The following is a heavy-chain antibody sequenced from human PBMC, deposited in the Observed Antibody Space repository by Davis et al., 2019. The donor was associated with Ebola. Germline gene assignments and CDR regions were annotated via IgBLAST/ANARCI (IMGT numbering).Heavy chain of an antibody. Sequence: GESLKISCAASGLTFDDYAMGWVRQAPGKGLEWVSDISSGGGAPYYADSMKGRFTTFRDNPKNTLYLQMNSLRADDTAVYYCAKQRGVGAIDYDYWGRGTVVTVSS. CDR3: AKQRGVGAIDYDY. CDR2: ISSGGGAP. D-gene: IGHD1-26*01. CDR1: GLTFDDYA. J-gene: IGHJ4*02. V-gene: IGHV3-23*01.